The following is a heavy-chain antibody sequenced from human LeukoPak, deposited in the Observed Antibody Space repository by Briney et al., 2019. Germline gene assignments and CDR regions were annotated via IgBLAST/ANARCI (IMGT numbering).Heavy chain of an antibody. D-gene: IGHD3-10*01. CDR2: INHSGST. Sequence: PSETLSLTCAVYAGSFSGYYWSWIRQPPGKGLEWIGEINHSGSTNYNPSLKSRVTISVDTSKNQFSLKLSSVTAADTAVYYCASALLCFGELGGYLLDYWGQGTLVTVSS. J-gene: IGHJ4*02. V-gene: IGHV4-34*01. CDR1: AGSFSGYY. CDR3: ASALLCFGELGGYLLDY.